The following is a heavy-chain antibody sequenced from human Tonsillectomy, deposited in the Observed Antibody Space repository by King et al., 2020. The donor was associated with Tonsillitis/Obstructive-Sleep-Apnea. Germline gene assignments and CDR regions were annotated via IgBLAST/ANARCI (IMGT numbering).Heavy chain of an antibody. J-gene: IGHJ6*02. CDR2: IDPSDSYT. D-gene: IGHD3-10*01. Sequence: QLVQSGAEVKKPGESLRISCKGSGYSFTSYWINWVRQMPGKGLEWMGRIDPSDSYTNYSPSFQGHVTISADKSISTAYLQWSSLKASDTAIYHCASTGDLYGSGNYFSNAMDVWGQGTTVSVS. V-gene: IGHV5-10-1*03. CDR1: GYSFTSYW. CDR3: ASTGDLYGSGNYFSNAMDV.